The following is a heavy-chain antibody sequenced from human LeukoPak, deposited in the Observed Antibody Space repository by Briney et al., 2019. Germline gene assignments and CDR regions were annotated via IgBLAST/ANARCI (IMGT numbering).Heavy chain of an antibody. CDR2: IYSGGST. CDR3: AKDSSPYYGSGSYYPTGYFDY. CDR1: GFTVSSNY. V-gene: IGHV3-53*01. Sequence: GGPLRLSCAASGFTVSSNYMSWVRQAPGKGLEWVSVIYSGGSTYYADSVKGRFTISRDNSKNTLYLQMNSLRAEDTAVYYCAKDSSPYYGSGSYYPTGYFDYWGQGTLVTVSS. J-gene: IGHJ4*02. D-gene: IGHD3-10*01.